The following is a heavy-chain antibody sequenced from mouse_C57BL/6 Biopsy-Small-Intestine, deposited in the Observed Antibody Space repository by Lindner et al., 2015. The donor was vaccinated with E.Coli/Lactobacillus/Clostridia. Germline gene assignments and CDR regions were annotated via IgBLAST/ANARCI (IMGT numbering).Heavy chain of an antibody. CDR2: INPYNGDT. V-gene: IGHV1-20*01. D-gene: IGHD1-1*02. CDR1: GYSFTGYF. Sequence: VQLQESGPELVKPGASVKMSCKASGYSFTGYFMELGEAEPWKSLEWIGRINPYNGDTFYNQKFKGKATLTVDKSSSTAHMELRSLTSEDSALYYCARGDGSYGFGGYAMDYWGQGTSVTVSS. CDR3: ARGDGSYGFGGYAMDY. J-gene: IGHJ4*01.